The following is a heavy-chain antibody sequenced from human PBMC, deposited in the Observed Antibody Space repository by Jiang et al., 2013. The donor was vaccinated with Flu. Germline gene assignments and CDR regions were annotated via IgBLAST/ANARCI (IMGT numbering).Heavy chain of an antibody. CDR2: IYYSGST. Sequence: SLTCTVSGGSISSGGYYWSWIRQHPGKGLEWIGYIYYSGSTYYNPSLKSRVTISVDTSKNQFSLKLSSVTAADTAVYYCARDRGGYAYYFDYWGQGTLVTVSS. V-gene: IGHV4-31*03. J-gene: IGHJ4*02. D-gene: IGHD5-12*01. CDR3: ARDRGGYAYYFDY. CDR1: GGSISSGGYY.